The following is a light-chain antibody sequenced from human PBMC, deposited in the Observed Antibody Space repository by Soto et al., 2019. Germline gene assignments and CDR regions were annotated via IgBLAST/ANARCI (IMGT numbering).Light chain of an antibody. J-gene: IGLJ1*01. V-gene: IGLV2-14*01. CDR2: EVS. Sequence: QSVLTQPASVSGSPGQSITISCTGTSSDVGDYNYVSWYQQHPGKAPKLMFYEVSNRPSGVSNRFSGSKSGNTASLTISGLQHEDEADYYCSSYTSSSTLVFGTGTKLTVL. CDR3: SSYTSSSTLV. CDR1: SSDVGDYNY.